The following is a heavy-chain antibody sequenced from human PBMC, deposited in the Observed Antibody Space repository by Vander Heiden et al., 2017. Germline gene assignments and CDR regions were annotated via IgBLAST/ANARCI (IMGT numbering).Heavy chain of an antibody. J-gene: IGHJ4*02. Sequence: EVQLLESAGGLVQPGGPLRLSCAAPGFTFNNYAMSWVRQVPGKGLEWVSAINGGGGSTYYTDSVKGRFIISRDNSKNTLYLQMNSLRAEDTALYYCAKIKRGGDNLDCWGQGTLVTVSS. V-gene: IGHV3-23*01. CDR2: INGGGGST. CDR1: GFTFNNYA. D-gene: IGHD4-17*01. CDR3: AKIKRGGDNLDC.